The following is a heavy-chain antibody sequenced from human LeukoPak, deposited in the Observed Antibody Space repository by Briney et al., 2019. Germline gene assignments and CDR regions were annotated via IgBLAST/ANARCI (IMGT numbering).Heavy chain of an antibody. CDR2: IYYSGST. D-gene: IGHD3-10*01. V-gene: IGHV4-39*07. J-gene: IGHJ4*02. CDR1: GGSISSKSYY. CDR3: ARLYYYGSGSSLPFDY. Sequence: SETLSLTCTVSGGSISSKSYYWGWIRQPPGKGLEWIVNIYYSGSTYYNPSLKSRFTISVDTSKNQFSLKLSSVTAADTAVYYCARLYYYGSGSSLPFDYWGQGTLVTVSS.